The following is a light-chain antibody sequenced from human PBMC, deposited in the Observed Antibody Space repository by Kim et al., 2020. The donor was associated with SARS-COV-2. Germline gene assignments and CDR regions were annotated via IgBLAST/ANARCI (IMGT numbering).Light chain of an antibody. CDR3: QQRSNWLT. CDR2: QAS. V-gene: IGKV3-11*01. CDR1: QSVTTF. J-gene: IGKJ4*01. Sequence: LLLSPGDAATLSCRASQSVTTFLAWLQQKPGQAPRLLIYQASKRATGIPARFSGSGSGTDFTLTISSLEPEDFAVYYCQQRSNWLTFGGGTKVEI.